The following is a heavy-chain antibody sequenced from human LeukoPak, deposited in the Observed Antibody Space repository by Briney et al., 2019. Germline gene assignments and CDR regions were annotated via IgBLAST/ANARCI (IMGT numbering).Heavy chain of an antibody. Sequence: GGSLRLSCAASGFTFSSYSMNWVRQAPGKRLEWISYISSASNTIYYADSVKGRFTISRDNAKNSVYLQMNSLRAEDTAMYYRARDGWFGDYNWFDPWGQGTLVTVSS. CDR3: ARDGWFGDYNWFDP. D-gene: IGHD3-10*01. V-gene: IGHV3-48*01. CDR1: GFTFSSYS. CDR2: ISSASNTI. J-gene: IGHJ5*02.